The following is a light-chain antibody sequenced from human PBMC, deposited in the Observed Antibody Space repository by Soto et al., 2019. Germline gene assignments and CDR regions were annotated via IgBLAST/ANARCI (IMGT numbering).Light chain of an antibody. CDR2: GAS. Sequence: EIGMTPSPATLSVSPGARATLSCRASQSIGRNLAWCQQTPGQAPRLLIYGASTRATGIPARFSGSGSGTEFTLTISKLQSEEFAVYYCQQYNNWPLTVGQGTKVDI. V-gene: IGKV3-15*01. CDR1: QSIGRN. CDR3: QQYNNWPLT. J-gene: IGKJ1*01.